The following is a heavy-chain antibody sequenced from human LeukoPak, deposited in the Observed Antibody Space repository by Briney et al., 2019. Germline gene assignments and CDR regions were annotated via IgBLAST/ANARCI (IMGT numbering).Heavy chain of an antibody. CDR1: GFTFSSYA. J-gene: IGHJ4*02. CDR2: ISGSGGST. V-gene: IGHV3-23*01. Sequence: GGSLRLSCAASGFTFSSYAMSWVRQAPGKGLEWVSAISGSGGSTYYADSVKGRFTISRDNSKNTLYLQMNSLRAEDTAVHYCARASGYSYGYYFDYWGQGTLVTVSS. CDR3: ARASGYSYGYYFDY. D-gene: IGHD5-18*01.